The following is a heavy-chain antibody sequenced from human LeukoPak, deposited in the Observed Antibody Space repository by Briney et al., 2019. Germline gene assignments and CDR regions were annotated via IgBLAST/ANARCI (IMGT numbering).Heavy chain of an antibody. J-gene: IGHJ3*02. CDR1: LGSITVVSNC. CDR2: IYYSGST. Sequence: SETLSLTSALSLGSITVVSNCSSSIRQHTGKGLEWIGYIYYSGSTYYNPSLKSRVTISVDTSKNQFSLKLSSVPGSETAVYCCARERKAAVTDAFDIWGQGTMVTVSS. V-gene: IGHV4-31*02. D-gene: IGHD6-13*01. CDR3: ARERKAAVTDAFDI.